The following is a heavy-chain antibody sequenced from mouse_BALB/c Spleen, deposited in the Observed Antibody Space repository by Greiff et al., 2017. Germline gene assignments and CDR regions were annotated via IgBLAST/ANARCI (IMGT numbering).Heavy chain of an antibody. CDR3: ARDGGYYGNYVLFAY. V-gene: IGHV5-4*02. J-gene: IGHJ3*01. Sequence: EVQLVESGGGLVKPGGSLKLSCAASGFTFSDYYMYWVRQTPEKRLEWVATISDGGSYTYYPDSVKGRFTISRDNAKNNLYLQMSSLKSEDTAMYYCARDGGYYGNYVLFAYWGQGTLVTVSA. CDR2: ISDGGSYT. D-gene: IGHD2-1*01. CDR1: GFTFSDYY.